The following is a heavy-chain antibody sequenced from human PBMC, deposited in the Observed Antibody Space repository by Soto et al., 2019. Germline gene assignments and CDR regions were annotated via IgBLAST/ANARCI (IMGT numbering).Heavy chain of an antibody. V-gene: IGHV1-2*02. Sequence: ASVKVSCKASGYTFTGYYMHWVRQAPGQGLEWMGWINPNSGGTNYAQKFQGRVTMTRDTSISTAYMELSRLRSDDTAVYYCAREMVWGVRPPPPLYGMDVWGQGTTVTVSS. CDR3: AREMVWGVRPPPPLYGMDV. D-gene: IGHD3-10*01. CDR1: GYTFTGYY. CDR2: INPNSGGT. J-gene: IGHJ6*02.